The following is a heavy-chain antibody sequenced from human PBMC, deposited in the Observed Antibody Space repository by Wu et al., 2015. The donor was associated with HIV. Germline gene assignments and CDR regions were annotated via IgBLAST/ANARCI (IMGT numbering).Heavy chain of an antibody. CDR1: GDGFTSYA. J-gene: IGHJ6*03. Sequence: QAQPVQSGSEVKKPGSSVKVTCKASGDGFTSYAVSWVRQAPGQGLEWMGGINPLFGTTKYARKFQGRVTFTTDEGKIKVDMELSSLRSEDTAVYYCAKAEGGYNDFWAPLYYYYYYMDVWGKGMSVTVSS. V-gene: IGHV1-69*05. CDR2: INPLFGTT. CDR3: AKAEGGYNDFWAPLYYYYYYMDV. D-gene: IGHD3-3*01.